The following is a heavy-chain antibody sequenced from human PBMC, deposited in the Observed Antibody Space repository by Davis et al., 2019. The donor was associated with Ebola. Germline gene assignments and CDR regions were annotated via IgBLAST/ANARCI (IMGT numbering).Heavy chain of an antibody. CDR3: ARDSNPRRRAAAGQGYMDV. CDR1: GYSISSGYY. V-gene: IGHV4-38-2*02. CDR2: IYHNGST. D-gene: IGHD6-13*01. J-gene: IGHJ6*03. Sequence: PGGSLRLSCTVSGYSISSGYYWGWIRQPPGKGLEWIGSIYHNGSTYYNPSLKSRVTISVDTSKNQFSLKLSSVTAADTAVYYCARDSNPRRRAAAGQGYMDVWGKGTTVTVSS.